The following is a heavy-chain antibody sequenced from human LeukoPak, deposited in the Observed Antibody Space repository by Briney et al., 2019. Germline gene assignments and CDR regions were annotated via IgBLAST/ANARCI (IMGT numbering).Heavy chain of an antibody. CDR3: AREPMRGRAGDNAFDT. J-gene: IGHJ3*02. Sequence: ASVKVSCKASGYNFHAYDINWVRQATGQGLEWMGWMNPNSGNRGYAQKFQGRVTMTRDTSTSTAYMELNSLTSEDTAVYYCAREPMRGRAGDNAFDTWGQGTVVSVSP. D-gene: IGHD7-27*01. CDR1: GYNFHAYD. V-gene: IGHV1-8*02. CDR2: MNPNSGNR.